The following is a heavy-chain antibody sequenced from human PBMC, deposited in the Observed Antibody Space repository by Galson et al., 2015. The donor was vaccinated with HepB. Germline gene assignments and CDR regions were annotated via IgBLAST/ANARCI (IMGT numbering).Heavy chain of an antibody. CDR1: GGTFSSYA. CDR2: IIPIFGTA. D-gene: IGHD3-22*01. J-gene: IGHJ6*03. CDR3: ARGYYYDSSGYYYYYYMDV. Sequence: SVKVSCKASGGTFSSYAISWVRQAPGQGLEWMGGIIPIFGTANYAQKFQGRVTITADESTSAAYMELSSLRSEDTAVYYCARGYYYDSSGYYYYYYMDVWGKGTTVTVSS. V-gene: IGHV1-69*13.